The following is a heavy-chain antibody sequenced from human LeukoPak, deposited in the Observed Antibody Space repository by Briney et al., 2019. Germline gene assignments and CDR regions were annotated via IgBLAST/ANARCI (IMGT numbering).Heavy chain of an antibody. D-gene: IGHD2-15*01. Sequence: SETLSLTCTVSGGSVSSGSYYWSWIRQPPGKGLEWIGYIYYSGSTNYNPSLKSRVTISVDTSKNQFSLKLSSVTAADTAVYYCAREFAGYCSGGSCCYFDYWGQGTLVTVSS. CDR3: AREFAGYCSGGSCCYFDY. V-gene: IGHV4-61*01. J-gene: IGHJ4*02. CDR2: IYYSGST. CDR1: GGSVSSGSYY.